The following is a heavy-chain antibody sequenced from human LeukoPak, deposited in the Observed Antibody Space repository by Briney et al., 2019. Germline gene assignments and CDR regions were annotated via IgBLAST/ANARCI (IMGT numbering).Heavy chain of an antibody. CDR3: AKETYYYGSGSYFHDAFDI. Sequence: PSQTLSLTCAISGDSVSSNSAAWKWIRQSPSRGLEWLGRTYYRPKWYNDYAVSVKSRITINPDTSKNQFSLQLNSVTPEDTAVYYCAKETYYYGSGSYFHDAFDIWGQGTMVTVSS. D-gene: IGHD3-10*01. V-gene: IGHV6-1*01. CDR2: TYYRPKWYN. CDR1: GDSVSSNSAA. J-gene: IGHJ3*02.